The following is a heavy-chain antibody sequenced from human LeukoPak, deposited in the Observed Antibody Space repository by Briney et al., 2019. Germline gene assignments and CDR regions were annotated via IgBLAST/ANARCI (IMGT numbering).Heavy chain of an antibody. CDR3: ARCNGAISAAEDY. CDR2: IHYSGTT. D-gene: IGHD6-13*01. V-gene: IGHV4-59*01. Sequence: PSETLSLTCTVSGGSINNYYWSWIRQPPGKGLEWIGYIHYSGTTNYNPSLKSRLTMSVDTSKNQFSLKLSSVTAADTAVYYCARCNGAISAAEDYWGQGTLVAVSS. J-gene: IGHJ4*02. CDR1: GGSINNYY.